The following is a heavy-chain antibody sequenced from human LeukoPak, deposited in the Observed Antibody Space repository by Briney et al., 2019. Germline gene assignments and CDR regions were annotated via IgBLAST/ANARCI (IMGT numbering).Heavy chain of an antibody. CDR1: GYIFTSYW. V-gene: IGHV5-51*01. J-gene: IGHJ4*02. Sequence: GESLKISCKGSGYIFTSYWIGWVRQLPGKGLEWMGIIYPGDSDTRYSPSFQGQVTISADKSISTAYLQWSSLKASDTAMYYCARFEYYDSSGYLDYWGQGTLVTVSS. D-gene: IGHD3-22*01. CDR3: ARFEYYDSSGYLDY. CDR2: IYPGDSDT.